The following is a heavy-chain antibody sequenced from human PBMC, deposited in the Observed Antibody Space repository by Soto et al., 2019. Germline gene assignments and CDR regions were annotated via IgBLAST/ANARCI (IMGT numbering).Heavy chain of an antibody. Sequence: SETLSLTCAVSGGSVSSDTHYWSWIRQPPRKRLEWIGFIYSSGSTNYNPSLKSRVTMSVDTSKNQFSLKLRSVIVADTAVYHCARFVRSWRGTTRYTRADGWGHGTPVTXSS. J-gene: IGHJ6*01. CDR3: ARFVRSWRGTTRYTRADG. D-gene: IGHD3-16*02. CDR2: IYSSGST. V-gene: IGHV4-61*01. CDR1: GGSVSSDTHY.